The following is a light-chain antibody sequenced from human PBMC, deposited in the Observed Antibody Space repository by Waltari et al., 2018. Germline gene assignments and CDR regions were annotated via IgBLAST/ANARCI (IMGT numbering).Light chain of an antibody. Sequence: HSALAQPASVSGSPGQSIPISCTGTSRDDGGYNYVPWYQQHPGKAPRLMIYDVNNRPSGVSNRFSGSKSGNTASLTISGLQAEDEADYYCSSFTRTNSWVFGGGTKLTVL. V-gene: IGLV2-14*03. CDR1: SRDDGGYNY. CDR3: SSFTRTNSWV. J-gene: IGLJ3*02. CDR2: DVN.